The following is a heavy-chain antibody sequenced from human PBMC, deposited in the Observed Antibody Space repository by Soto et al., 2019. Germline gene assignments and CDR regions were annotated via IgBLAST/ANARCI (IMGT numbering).Heavy chain of an antibody. V-gene: IGHV4-38-2*02. Sequence: TSETLSLTCTVSGYSISSGSYWGWIRQSPGKGLEWIGSVYYRGRSYSKSSVKSRVTISVDTSKNQFSLNFNSVTASDTALYYCVSQRTTVLTQAYFDYWGPGALVT. J-gene: IGHJ4*02. CDR3: VSQRTTVLTQAYFDY. D-gene: IGHD4-17*01. CDR1: GYSISSGSY. CDR2: VYYRGRS.